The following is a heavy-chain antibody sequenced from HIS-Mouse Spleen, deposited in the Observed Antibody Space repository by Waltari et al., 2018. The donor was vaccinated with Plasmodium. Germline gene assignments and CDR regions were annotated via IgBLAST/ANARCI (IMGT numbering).Heavy chain of an antibody. J-gene: IGHJ1*01. Sequence: QVQLVQPGAEVKKPGASLQVSCTATGYTFTGSYLHWVRQSPGKGLEWLGWINPNSVGTNYAQKFQGRVTMTRDTSISTAYMELSRLRSDDTAVYYCARVLGYKAAAGTFVEYFQHWGQGTLVTVSS. D-gene: IGHD6-13*01. CDR2: INPNSVGT. V-gene: IGHV1-2*02. CDR3: ARVLGYKAAAGTFVEYFQH. CDR1: GYTFTGSY.